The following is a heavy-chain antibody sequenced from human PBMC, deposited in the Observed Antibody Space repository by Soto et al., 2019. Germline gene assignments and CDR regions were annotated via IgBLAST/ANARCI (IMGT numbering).Heavy chain of an antibody. D-gene: IGHD5-18*01. J-gene: IGHJ4*02. V-gene: IGHV3-23*01. CDR2: ISGSGGST. CDR3: AKDEAPGYSYGYYFDY. Sequence: PGGSLRLSCAASGFTFSSYAMSWVRQAPGKGLEWVSAISGSGGSTYYADSVKGRFTISRDNSKNTLYLQMNSLRAEDTGVYYCAKDEAPGYSYGYYFDYWGQGALVTVSS. CDR1: GFTFSSYA.